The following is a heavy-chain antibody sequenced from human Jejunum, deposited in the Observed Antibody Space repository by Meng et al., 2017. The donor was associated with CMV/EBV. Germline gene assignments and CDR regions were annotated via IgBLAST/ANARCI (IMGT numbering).Heavy chain of an antibody. Sequence: GFIFSDNYMDWCRQAPGKGLEWVARIKNRANNYITEYAASVRGRFTISRDDSKNSLYLEVNSLQTEDTALYYCGRDSMKGGGFDCWGQGVLVTVSS. J-gene: IGHJ4*02. D-gene: IGHD3-10*01. CDR1: GFIFSDNY. V-gene: IGHV3-72*01. CDR2: IKNRANNYIT. CDR3: GRDSMKGGGFDC.